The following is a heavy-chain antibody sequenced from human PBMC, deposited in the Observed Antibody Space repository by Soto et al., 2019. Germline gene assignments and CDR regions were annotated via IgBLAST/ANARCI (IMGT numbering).Heavy chain of an antibody. CDR2: INHSGST. Sequence: QVQLQQWGAGLLKPSETLSLTCAVYGGSFSGYYWTWIRRPPGTGLEWIGEINHSGSTNYNPSLKTRVTTSVDTSKNQSSLKLTSVTAADSAVYYCARDKSTGSFDYWGQGTLVTVSS. V-gene: IGHV4-34*01. CDR1: GGSFSGYY. D-gene: IGHD2-8*02. CDR3: ARDKSTGSFDY. J-gene: IGHJ4*02.